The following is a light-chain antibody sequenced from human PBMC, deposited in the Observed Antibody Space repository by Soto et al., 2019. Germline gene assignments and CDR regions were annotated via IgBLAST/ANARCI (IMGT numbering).Light chain of an antibody. CDR2: YAS. Sequence: ENVLTQSPGTLSLSPGERATLSCRASQSVGTYLAWYQHKPAQAPRLLIFYASKRATGIPARFSGSGSGTDFTLTISSLEPDDVAVYYCHHRSNWPSWTFGEGTKVEIK. V-gene: IGKV3-11*01. J-gene: IGKJ1*01. CDR1: QSVGTY. CDR3: HHRSNWPSWT.